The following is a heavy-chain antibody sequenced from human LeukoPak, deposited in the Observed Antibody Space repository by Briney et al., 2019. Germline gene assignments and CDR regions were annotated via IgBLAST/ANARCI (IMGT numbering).Heavy chain of an antibody. J-gene: IGHJ5*02. CDR2: INPNSGGT. CDR1: GYTFTAYY. Sequence: ASVKVSCKASGYTFTAYYMYWVRQAPGQGLEWMGRINPNSGGTNYAQKFQGRVTMTRDTSISTGYMELSRLRSDDTAVYYCARDQEGIAVPGTKGRAFDPWGQGTLVTVSS. V-gene: IGHV1-2*02. D-gene: IGHD6-19*01. CDR3: ARDQEGIAVPGTKGRAFDP.